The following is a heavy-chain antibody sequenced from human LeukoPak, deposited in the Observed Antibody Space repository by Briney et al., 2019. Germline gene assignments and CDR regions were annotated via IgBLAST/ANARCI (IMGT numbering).Heavy chain of an antibody. J-gene: IGHJ6*03. V-gene: IGHV1-18*01. D-gene: IGHD3-3*01. CDR3: ARDSITILGVVIPYYYYYYMDV. CDR2: ISAYNGNT. Sequence: ASVKVSCKASGYTFTSYGISWVRQAPGQGLEWMGWISAYNGNTNYAQKLQGRVTMTTDTSTSTAYMELRSLRSDDTAVYYCARDSITILGVVIPYYYYYYMDVWGKGTTVTVSS. CDR1: GYTFTSYG.